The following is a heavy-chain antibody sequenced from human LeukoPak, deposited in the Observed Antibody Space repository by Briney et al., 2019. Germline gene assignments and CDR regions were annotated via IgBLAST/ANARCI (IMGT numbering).Heavy chain of an antibody. CDR3: ARRGYYYDSSGFWYFDL. Sequence: SETLSLTCAVYGGSFSGYYWSWIRQPPGKGLEWIGEINHSGSTNYNPSLKSRVTISVDTSKNQFSLKLSSVTAADTAVYYCARRGYYYDSSGFWYFDLWGRGTLVTVSS. CDR2: INHSGST. V-gene: IGHV4-34*01. J-gene: IGHJ2*01. D-gene: IGHD3-22*01. CDR1: GGSFSGYY.